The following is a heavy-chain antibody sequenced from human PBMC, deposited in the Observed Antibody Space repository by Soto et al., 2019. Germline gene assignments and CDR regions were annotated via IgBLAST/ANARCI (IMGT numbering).Heavy chain of an antibody. CDR2: IKYSGTT. Sequence: PSETLSLTRTVSGGCISSSRCHWGWIRQPPGTGLEWIASIKYSGTTFYSPSLKSRVTLSVDTSKNQSALKLSSVTAAETAVYYCSRHGNTASYYDAFYIWGQGTMLTVS. J-gene: IGHJ3*02. CDR1: GGCISSSRCH. V-gene: IGHV4-39*01. D-gene: IGHD1-26*01. CDR3: SRHGNTASYYDAFYI.